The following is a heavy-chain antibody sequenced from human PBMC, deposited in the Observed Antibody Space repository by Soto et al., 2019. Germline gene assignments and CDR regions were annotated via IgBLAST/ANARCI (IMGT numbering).Heavy chain of an antibody. CDR2: IYYSGST. CDR1: GGSISSGDYY. D-gene: IGHD1-1*01. J-gene: IGHJ5*02. Sequence: QVQLQESGPGLVKPSQTLSLTCTVSGGSISSGDYYWSWIRQPPGKGLEWIGYIYYSGSTYNNPALKSRVTISVDTSKNQFSLKLSSVTAADTAVYYCARDRNWKLNWFDPWGQGTLVTVSS. V-gene: IGHV4-30-4*01. CDR3: ARDRNWKLNWFDP.